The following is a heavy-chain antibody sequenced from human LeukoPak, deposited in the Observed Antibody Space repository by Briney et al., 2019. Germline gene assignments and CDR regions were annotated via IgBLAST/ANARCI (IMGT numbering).Heavy chain of an antibody. CDR1: GFTFSSHA. Sequence: GGSLRLSCAASGFTFSSHAMSWVRQAPGKGLEGVSDISGSGGSTDYADSVKGRFTISRDNPKNTLYLQMNSLRAEDTAVYYCVKYGSGSSYFDNWGQGTLVTVSS. CDR3: VKYGSGSSYFDN. V-gene: IGHV3-23*01. J-gene: IGHJ4*02. D-gene: IGHD3-10*01. CDR2: ISGSGGST.